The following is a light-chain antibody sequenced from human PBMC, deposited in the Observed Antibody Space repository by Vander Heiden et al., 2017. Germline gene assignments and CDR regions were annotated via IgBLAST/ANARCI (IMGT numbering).Light chain of an antibody. J-gene: IGKJ1*01. CDR3: QHFNNWPPSWT. CDR1: QSVTST. CDR2: DAS. V-gene: IGKV3-15*01. Sequence: EVVMTQSPATLSLSPGERATLSCRASQSVTSTLAWYQQKPVQAPRLLIYDASTRATGIPARFSGSASGTEFTLTISSLQSEDFAVYYCQHFNNWPPSWTFGQGTKVEIK.